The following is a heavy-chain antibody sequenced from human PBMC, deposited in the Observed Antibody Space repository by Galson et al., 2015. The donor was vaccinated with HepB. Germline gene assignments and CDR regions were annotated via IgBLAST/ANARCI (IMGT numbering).Heavy chain of an antibody. V-gene: IGHV4-39*07. J-gene: IGHJ4*02. Sequence: ETLSLTCTVSGGSISSSSYYWGWIRQPPGKGLEWIGSIYYSGSTYYNPSLKSRVTISVDTSKNQFSLKLSSVTAADTAVYYCARDGGDSRSSWTFFDYWGQGTLVTVSS. CDR1: GGSISSSSYY. D-gene: IGHD6-13*01. CDR2: IYYSGST. CDR3: ARDGGDSRSSWTFFDY.